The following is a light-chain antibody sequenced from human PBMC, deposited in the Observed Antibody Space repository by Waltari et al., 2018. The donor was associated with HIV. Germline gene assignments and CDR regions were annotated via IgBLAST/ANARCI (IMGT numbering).Light chain of an antibody. Sequence: DIQMTQSTSTLSASVGDRVTITCRASQSISSWLDLYQMKPGKAPKLLIYKASSLESGVSSRCSGSGSGTEFTLTISSLQPDDFATYYCQYYNTYSRTFGQGTKVEL. CDR3: QYYNTYSRT. J-gene: IGKJ2*02. CDR2: KAS. CDR1: QSISSW. V-gene: IGKV1-5*03.